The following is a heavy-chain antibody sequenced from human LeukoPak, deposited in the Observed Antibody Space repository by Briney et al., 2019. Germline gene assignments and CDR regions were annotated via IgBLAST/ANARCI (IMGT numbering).Heavy chain of an antibody. J-gene: IGHJ4*02. CDR3: ATRGI. Sequence: GGSLRLSCAASGFTFSSYSMNWVRQAPGKGLEWVATIKDDGSDKYYVDFVKGRFTISRDNAKNSLYLQMNSLRAEDTAVYYCATRGIWGQGTLVTVSS. CDR1: GFTFSSYS. V-gene: IGHV3-7*01. D-gene: IGHD3-10*01. CDR2: IKDDGSDK.